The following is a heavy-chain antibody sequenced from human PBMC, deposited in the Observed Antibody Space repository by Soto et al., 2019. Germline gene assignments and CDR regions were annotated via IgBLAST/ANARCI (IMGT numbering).Heavy chain of an antibody. V-gene: IGHV1-18*01. D-gene: IGHD3-3*01. CDR2: ISAYNGST. Sequence: QVQLVQSGAEVKKPGASVKVSCKASGYTFGSYGMTWVRQAPGQGLEWMGWISAYNGSTDYAQKFQGRVTLTTDTSTDTAYMELRSLRSDDTAVYYCARDRVVVPGWFDPWGQGTLVTVSS. CDR1: GYTFGSYG. CDR3: ARDRVVVPGWFDP. J-gene: IGHJ5*02.